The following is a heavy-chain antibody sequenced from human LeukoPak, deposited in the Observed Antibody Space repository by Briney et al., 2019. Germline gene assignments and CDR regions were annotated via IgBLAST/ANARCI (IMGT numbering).Heavy chain of an antibody. CDR2: ISSSSSHI. J-gene: IGHJ4*02. D-gene: IGHD2-15*01. CDR3: ARDLGYCSVGSCCFRHFDY. Sequence: GGSLRLSCAAPGFTFSSYSMNWVRQAPGKGLEWVSFISSSSSHIYYADSVRGRFSISRDNAKSSLYLQMNSLRAEDTAVYYCARDLGYCSVGSCCFRHFDYWGQGTLVTVSS. V-gene: IGHV3-21*01. CDR1: GFTFSSYS.